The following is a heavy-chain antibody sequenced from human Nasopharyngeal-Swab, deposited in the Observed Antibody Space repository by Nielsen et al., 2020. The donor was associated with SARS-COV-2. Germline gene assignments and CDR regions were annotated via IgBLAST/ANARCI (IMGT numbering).Heavy chain of an antibody. CDR2: ISSRSSNI. J-gene: IGHJ4*02. Sequence: GGSLSLSWAASGFVCSIYGMNWVLQAPGKGLEWVSSISSRSSNIYYADSVKGRFTISRDNAKNSLYLQMNSLRAEDTAVYYCARDIGGGRYGSDYWGQGTLVTVSS. D-gene: IGHD3-16*01. CDR3: ARDIGGGRYGSDY. V-gene: IGHV3-21*01. CDR1: GFVCSIYG.